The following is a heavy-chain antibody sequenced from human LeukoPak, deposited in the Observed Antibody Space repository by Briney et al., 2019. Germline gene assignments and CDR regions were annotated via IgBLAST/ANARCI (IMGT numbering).Heavy chain of an antibody. V-gene: IGHV3-23*01. D-gene: IGHD3-10*01. CDR1: GFTFSSYA. J-gene: IGHJ4*02. CDR3: AKLSPYGSGSYYNW. CDR2: ISGSGGST. Sequence: GGSLRLSCAASGFTFSSYAMSWVRQAPGEGLEWVSAISGSGGSTYYADSVRGRFTISRDNSKNTLYLQMNSLRAEDTAVYYCAKLSPYGSGSYYNWWGQGTLVTVSS.